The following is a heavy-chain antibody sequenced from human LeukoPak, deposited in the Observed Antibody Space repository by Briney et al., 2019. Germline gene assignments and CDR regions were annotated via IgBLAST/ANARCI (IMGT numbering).Heavy chain of an antibody. V-gene: IGHV3-33*01. D-gene: IGHD6-13*01. Sequence: GRSLSLSCAASGFPFSSYGIHWVRQAPGKGLEWVAVIWYDGSTKYYADSVKGRFTISRDNSKNTLYLQMNSLRAEDTAVCFCARSQSSSLIDYWGLGTLVTVSS. CDR2: IWYDGSTK. J-gene: IGHJ4*02. CDR1: GFPFSSYG. CDR3: ARSQSSSLIDY.